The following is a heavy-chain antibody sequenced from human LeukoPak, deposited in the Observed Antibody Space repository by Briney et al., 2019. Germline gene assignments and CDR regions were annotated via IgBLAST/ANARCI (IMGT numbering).Heavy chain of an antibody. D-gene: IGHD3-10*01. J-gene: IGHJ6*03. CDR3: ARLTMVRGVNYYYYYYMDV. Sequence: SETLSLTCAVYGGSFSGYYWSWIRQPPGKGLEWIGEINHSGSTNYNPSLKSRVTISVDTSKNQFSLKLGSVTAADTAVYYCARLTMVRGVNYYYYYYMDVWGKGTTVTISS. V-gene: IGHV4-34*01. CDR2: INHSGST. CDR1: GGSFSGYY.